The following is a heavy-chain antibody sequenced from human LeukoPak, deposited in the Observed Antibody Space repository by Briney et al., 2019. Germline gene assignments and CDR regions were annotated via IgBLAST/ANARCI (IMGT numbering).Heavy chain of an antibody. Sequence: SDTPSLTCSVSGRSLNSDYWIWIRHPPGKGLEWIGYIYYSGSPNYNPSLESRLPISVDTPKNQFSLKLSSVTAADTAVYYWARLASLSAIAHRGRTWVDPWGQGTMVTVSS. V-gene: IGHV4-59*07. J-gene: IGHJ5*02. CDR1: GRSLNSDY. D-gene: IGHD2-21*01. CDR2: IYYSGSP. CDR3: ARLASLSAIAHRGRTWVDP.